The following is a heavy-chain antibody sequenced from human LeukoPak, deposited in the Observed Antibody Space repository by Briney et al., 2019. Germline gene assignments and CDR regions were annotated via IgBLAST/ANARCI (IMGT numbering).Heavy chain of an antibody. CDR2: IYNSGST. CDR3: ARGGSTSYREFLYNWFDP. V-gene: IGHV4-39*07. CDR1: GGSISSSSYY. D-gene: IGHD3-10*01. Sequence: PSETLSLTCTVSGGSISSSSYYWGWIRQPPGKGLEWIGSIYNSGSTYYNPSLKSRVTISVDTSKNRFSLKLSSVTAADTAVYYCARGGSTSYREFLYNWFDPWGQGTLVTVSS. J-gene: IGHJ5*02.